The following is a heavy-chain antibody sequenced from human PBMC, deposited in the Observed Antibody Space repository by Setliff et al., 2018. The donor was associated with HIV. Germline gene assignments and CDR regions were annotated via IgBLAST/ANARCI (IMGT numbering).Heavy chain of an antibody. Sequence: ASVKVSCKASGYTFSGYYLHWVRQAPGQGLEWMGWINPNSGGTNYAQKFQGRVTMTRDTSTSTAYMELSRLISDDTAVYYCVYSSGSGWFAPWGQGTLVTVSS. CDR3: VYSSGSGWFAP. CDR2: INPNSGGT. CDR1: GYTFSGYY. D-gene: IGHD6-19*01. J-gene: IGHJ5*02. V-gene: IGHV1-2*02.